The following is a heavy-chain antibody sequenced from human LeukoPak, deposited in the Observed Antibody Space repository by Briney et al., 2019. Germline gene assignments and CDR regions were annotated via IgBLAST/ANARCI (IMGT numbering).Heavy chain of an antibody. CDR1: GYTFTNYD. CDR2: MNPNSGNT. V-gene: IGHV1-8*01. J-gene: IGHJ4*02. Sequence: ASMKVSCKASGYTFTNYDINWVRQATGQGLEWMGWMNPNSGNTGYAQKFQGRVTLTRNTSISTAYMELSSLRSEDTAVYYCARGIYCSSTSCYHDFDYWGQGTLVTVSS. CDR3: ARGIYCSSTSCYHDFDY. D-gene: IGHD2-2*01.